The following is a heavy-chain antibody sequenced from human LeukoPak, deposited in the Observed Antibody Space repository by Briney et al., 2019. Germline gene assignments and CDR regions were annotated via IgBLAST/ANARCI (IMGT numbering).Heavy chain of an antibody. Sequence: SETLSLTCAVYGGSFSGYYWSWIRQPPRKGLEWIGEINHSGSTNYNPSLKSRVTISVDTSKNQFSLKLSSVTAADTAVYYCARGGNSSSYDYWGQGTLVTVSS. J-gene: IGHJ4*02. CDR1: GGSFSGYY. V-gene: IGHV4-34*01. D-gene: IGHD6-13*01. CDR3: ARGGNSSSYDY. CDR2: INHSGST.